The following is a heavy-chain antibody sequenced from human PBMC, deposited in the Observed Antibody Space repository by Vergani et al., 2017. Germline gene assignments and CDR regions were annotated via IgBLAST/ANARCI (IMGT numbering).Heavy chain of an antibody. CDR2: IYYIGNT. J-gene: IGHJ4*02. V-gene: IGHV4-59*01. Sequence: QLQVQESGPGLVKPSETLSLTCPVSGDSISSYYWSWIRQPPGKGLEWIGYIYYIGNTNYNPSLKSRVTISVDTSKNQFSLKLSSMTAADTAVYYCARGGYYYGSGGYVDYWGQGTLVTVSS. D-gene: IGHD3-10*01. CDR3: ARGGYYYGSGGYVDY. CDR1: GDSISSYY.